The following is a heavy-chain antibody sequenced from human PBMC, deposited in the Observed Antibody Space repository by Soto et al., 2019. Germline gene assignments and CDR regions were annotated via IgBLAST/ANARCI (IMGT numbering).Heavy chain of an antibody. D-gene: IGHD1-7*01. V-gene: IGHV3-74*01. CDR2: INSDGSST. J-gene: IGHJ6*02. CDR1: GCTFSSYW. Sequence: GGSLRLSCAASGCTFSSYWMHWVRQAPGKGLVWVSRINSDGSSTSYADSVKGRFTISRDNAKNTLYLQMNSLRAEDTAVYYCARGIGTTMSAYYYYGMDVWGQGTTVTVSS. CDR3: ARGIGTTMSAYYYYGMDV.